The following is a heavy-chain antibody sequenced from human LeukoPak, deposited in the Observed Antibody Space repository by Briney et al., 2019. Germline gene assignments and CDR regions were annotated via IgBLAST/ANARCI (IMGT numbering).Heavy chain of an antibody. CDR2: IYYSGST. CDR1: GGSISSYY. Sequence: SETLSLTCTVSGGSISSYYWSWIRQPPGKGLGWIGYIYYSGSTNYNPSLKSRVAISVDTSKNQFSLKLSSVTAADTAVYYCARDAGDSSDYYYGMDVWGQGTTVTVSS. V-gene: IGHV4-59*01. J-gene: IGHJ6*02. D-gene: IGHD3-22*01. CDR3: ARDAGDSSDYYYGMDV.